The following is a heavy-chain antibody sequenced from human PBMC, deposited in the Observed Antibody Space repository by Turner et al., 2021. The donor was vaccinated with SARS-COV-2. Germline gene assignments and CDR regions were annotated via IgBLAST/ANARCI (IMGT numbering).Heavy chain of an antibody. Sequence: QVQLVESGGGVVQPGRSLRLSCAASGFSFSSYGMHWVRQAPGKGLEWVAVIWYDGSNKYYADAVKGRFTISRDNSKNKLYLQMNSLRAEDTAVYYCARDKGEGSSGWLIPSGSYYFDYWGQGTLVTVSS. J-gene: IGHJ4*02. V-gene: IGHV3-33*01. CDR1: GFSFSSYG. D-gene: IGHD6-19*01. CDR2: IWYDGSNK. CDR3: ARDKGEGSSGWLIPSGSYYFDY.